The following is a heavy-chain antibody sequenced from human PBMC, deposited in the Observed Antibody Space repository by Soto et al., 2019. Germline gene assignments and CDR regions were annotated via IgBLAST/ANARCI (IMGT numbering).Heavy chain of an antibody. CDR1: GFTFSSFA. CDR2: LSGSGRST. Sequence: EVQLLESGGGLVQPGGSLRLSCAASGFTFSSFAMTWVRQAPGKGLEWVSGLSGSGRSTYYADSVKGRFTISRDNSKNTVYLQMNSLRAEDTALCYCAKQSVYGHSWSHGLDVWGQGTTVTVSS. D-gene: IGHD6-13*01. J-gene: IGHJ6*02. V-gene: IGHV3-23*01. CDR3: AKQSVYGHSWSHGLDV.